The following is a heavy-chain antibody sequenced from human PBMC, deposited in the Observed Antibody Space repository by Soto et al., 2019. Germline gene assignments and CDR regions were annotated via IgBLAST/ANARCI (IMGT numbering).Heavy chain of an antibody. CDR3: ARAKFCTGGGCREHSWLDT. Sequence: QVQLVESGGGVVQPGRYLRLSCAASGFAFSSYVMHWVRHAPGKVLEWVAVLWYDGTNKYYADSVKGLFTISRDNSNNTLYLQINSLRADDTAVYYCARAKFCTGGGCREHSWLDTWGQGTLVTVSP. V-gene: IGHV3-33*01. J-gene: IGHJ5*02. CDR2: LWYDGTNK. D-gene: IGHD2-8*02. CDR1: GFAFSSYV.